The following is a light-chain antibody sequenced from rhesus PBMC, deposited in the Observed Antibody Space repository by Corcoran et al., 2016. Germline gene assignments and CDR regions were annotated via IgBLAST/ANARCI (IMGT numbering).Light chain of an antibody. Sequence: DIVMTQTPLSLPVTPGEPASISCRSSQSLLHRNGNPYLYCYLQKPGQSPLLRIYLVSNRASGVPDRCSGSGSCTDFTLKISRVEAEDVGVYYCMQVIQLPFTFGPGTKLDIK. CDR2: LVS. J-gene: IGKJ3*01. CDR1: QSLLHRNGNPY. V-gene: IGKV2-72*02. CDR3: MQVIQLPFT.